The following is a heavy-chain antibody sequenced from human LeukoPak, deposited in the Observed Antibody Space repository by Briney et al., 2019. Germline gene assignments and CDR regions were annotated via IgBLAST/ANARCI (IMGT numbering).Heavy chain of an antibody. CDR1: GFTFSTYW. CDR2: INSDGSIT. D-gene: IGHD4-17*01. J-gene: IGHJ4*02. V-gene: IGHV3-74*01. Sequence: GGSLRLSCAASGFTFSTYWMHWVRQAPGKGLVWVSRINSDGSITSYADSVKGRFTISRDNAKKTLYLQMNSLRAEDTAVYYCVGFNYGDYPGDYWGQGTLVTVSS. CDR3: VGFNYGDYPGDY.